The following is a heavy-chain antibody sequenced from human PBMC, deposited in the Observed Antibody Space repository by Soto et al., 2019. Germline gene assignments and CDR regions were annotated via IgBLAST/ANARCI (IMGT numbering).Heavy chain of an antibody. J-gene: IGHJ4*02. V-gene: IGHV1-69*08. CDR2: IIPILGIA. Sequence: QVQLVQSGAEVKKPGSSVKVSCKASGGTFSSYTISWVRQAPGQGLEWMGRIIPILGIANYAQKFHGRVTFTADKSTSTAYIDLSSLRSENTAVYYCAREEYYYGSGGFFDYWGQGTLVSVSS. D-gene: IGHD3-10*01. CDR1: GGTFSSYT. CDR3: AREEYYYGSGGFFDY.